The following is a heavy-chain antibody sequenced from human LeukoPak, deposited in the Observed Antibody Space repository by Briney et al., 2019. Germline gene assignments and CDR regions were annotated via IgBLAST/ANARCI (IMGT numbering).Heavy chain of an antibody. CDR3: ASGGRSGSYSGTFDY. CDR1: GYTFTSYG. V-gene: IGHV1-18*01. CDR2: ISAYNGNT. D-gene: IGHD3-10*01. Sequence: ASVKVSCKASGYTFTSYGISWVRQAPGQGLEWMGWISAYNGNTNYAQKLQGRVTMTTDTSTSTAYMELRSLRSDGTAVYYCASGGRSGSYSGTFDYWGQGALVTVSS. J-gene: IGHJ4*02.